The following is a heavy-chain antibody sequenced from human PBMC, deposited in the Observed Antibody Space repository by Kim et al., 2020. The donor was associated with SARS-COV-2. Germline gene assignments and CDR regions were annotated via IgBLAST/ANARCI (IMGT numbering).Heavy chain of an antibody. D-gene: IGHD1-20*01. V-gene: IGHV3-23*01. CDR3: AKEVSPSY. Sequence: GGSKYYADSVKGRFTISRDNSKNTLYLQMNSLRAEDTAVYYCAKEVSPSYWGQGTLVTVSS. CDR2: GGSK. J-gene: IGHJ4*02.